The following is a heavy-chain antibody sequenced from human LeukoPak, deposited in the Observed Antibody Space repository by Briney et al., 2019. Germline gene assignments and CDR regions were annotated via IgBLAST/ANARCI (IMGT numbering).Heavy chain of an antibody. V-gene: IGHV4-59*08. CDR1: GGSISSYY. CDR3: ARADTAMVTPDY. J-gene: IGHJ4*02. Sequence: SETLSLTCTVSGGSISSYYWSWIRQPPGKGLEWIGYIHYSGSTNYNPSLKSRVTISVDTSKNQFSLKLSSVTAADTAVYYCARADTAMVTPDYWGQGTLVTVSS. D-gene: IGHD5-18*01. CDR2: IHYSGST.